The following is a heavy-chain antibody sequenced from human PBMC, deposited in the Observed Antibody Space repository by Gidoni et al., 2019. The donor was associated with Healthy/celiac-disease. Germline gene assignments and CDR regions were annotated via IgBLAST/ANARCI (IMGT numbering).Heavy chain of an antibody. CDR1: GGSISRGGYY. J-gene: IGHJ4*02. CDR3: ARESPYSSSWYIDY. V-gene: IGHV4-31*03. CDR2: IYYSGST. D-gene: IGHD6-13*01. Sequence: QVQLQESGPGLVKPSQTLSLTCTVSGGSISRGGYYWSWLRQHPGKGLEWIGYIYYSGSTYYNPSLKSRVTISVDTSKNQFSLKLSSVTAADTAVYYCARESPYSSSWYIDYWGQGTLVTVSS.